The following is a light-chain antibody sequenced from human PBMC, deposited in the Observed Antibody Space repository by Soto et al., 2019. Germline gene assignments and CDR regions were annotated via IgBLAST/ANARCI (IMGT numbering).Light chain of an antibody. CDR2: AAS. Sequence: DIPMTQSPSSLSSSVGHRVTIACRAGQDISTYLAWYQQNPGKVPKLLIYAASTLRSGVPSRLSGSGSGTDFTLTISSQKPEDVAPYYCQKANNAPLTFLQGLKVAI. CDR3: QKANNAPLT. J-gene: IGKJ1*01. V-gene: IGKV1-27*01. CDR1: QDISTY.